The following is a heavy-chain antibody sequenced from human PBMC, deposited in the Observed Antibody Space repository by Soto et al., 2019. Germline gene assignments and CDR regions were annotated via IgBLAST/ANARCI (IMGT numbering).Heavy chain of an antibody. CDR1: GGTFSSYA. CDR2: IIPIFGTA. V-gene: IGHV1-69*01. D-gene: IGHD2-2*01. CDR3: ARGRIVVVPAAKEGQYYFDY. J-gene: IGHJ4*02. Sequence: QVQLVQSGAEVKKPGSSVKVSCKASGGTFSSYAISWVRQAPGQGLEWMGGIIPIFGTANYAQKFQGRVTITADESTSTAYRELSSLRSEDTAVYYCARGRIVVVPAAKEGQYYFDYWGQGTLVTVSS.